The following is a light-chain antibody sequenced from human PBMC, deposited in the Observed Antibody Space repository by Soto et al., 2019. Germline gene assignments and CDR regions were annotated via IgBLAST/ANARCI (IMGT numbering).Light chain of an antibody. CDR1: QSVGGRY. J-gene: IGKJ4*01. V-gene: IGKV3-20*01. CDR2: VAS. CDR3: LHYGSSPWS. Sequence: EIVLTQSPGTLSLSPGERATLSCRASQSVGGRYLAGFQQKPGQSPRLLIYVASTRATGVPDRFSGSGSATDFSLTINMLEPEDSAVYYGLHYGSSPWSVGRGTKVVIK.